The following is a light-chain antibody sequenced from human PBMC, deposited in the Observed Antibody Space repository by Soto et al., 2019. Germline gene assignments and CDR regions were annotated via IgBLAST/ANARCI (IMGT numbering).Light chain of an antibody. V-gene: IGKV3-15*01. CDR1: QSVSSN. J-gene: IGKJ1*01. Sequence: EIVMTQSPATLSVSPGERATLSCRASQSVSSNLAWYQQKPGQAPRLLIYGASTRSTGIPARFSGSGSGTEFTLTISSLQPEDSATYYCLQEYNYPRTFGQGTKVDIK. CDR2: GAS. CDR3: LQEYNYPRT.